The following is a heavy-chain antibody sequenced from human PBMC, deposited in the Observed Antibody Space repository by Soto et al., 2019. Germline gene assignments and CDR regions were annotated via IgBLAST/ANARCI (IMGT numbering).Heavy chain of an antibody. CDR1: GFTFSTYW. Sequence: PGGSLRLSCAASGFTFSTYWMHWVRQAPGKGLVWVSHINTDGSITNYADSVKGRFTISRDNAKNTVYLQMNSLRAEDTAVYYCVSSSDRLAYWGQGTLVTVSS. CDR2: INTDGSIT. J-gene: IGHJ4*02. CDR3: VSSSDRLAY. V-gene: IGHV3-74*01.